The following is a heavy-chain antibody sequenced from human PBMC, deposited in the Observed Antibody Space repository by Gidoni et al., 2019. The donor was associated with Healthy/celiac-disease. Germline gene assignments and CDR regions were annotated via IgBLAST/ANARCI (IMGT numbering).Heavy chain of an antibody. CDR1: GYTFTSYD. CDR3: ARGRADV. J-gene: IGHJ6*02. CDR2: MDPNSGNT. V-gene: IGHV1-8*01. Sequence: HVQLVQSGAEVKKSGASVKVSCKASGYTFTSYDTNWVRQATGQGLEWIGWMDPNSGNTGYAQKFQGRVTMTRIPSISTAYMELSSLRSEDTAVYYCARGRADVWGQGTTVTVSS.